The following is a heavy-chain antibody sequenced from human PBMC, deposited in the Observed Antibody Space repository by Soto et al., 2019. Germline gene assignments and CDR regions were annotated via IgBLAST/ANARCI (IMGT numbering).Heavy chain of an antibody. D-gene: IGHD3-3*02. CDR3: ARSTNMVLGLVAY. V-gene: IGHV3-48*02. J-gene: IGHJ4*02. Sequence: GGSLRLCCAASGFTFSSYSMNWVRQAPGKGLEWVSYISSSSSTIYYADSVKGRFTISRDNAKNSLYLQMNSLRDEDTAVYYCARSTNMVLGLVAYWGQGTLVTVSS. CDR1: GFTFSSYS. CDR2: ISSSSSTI.